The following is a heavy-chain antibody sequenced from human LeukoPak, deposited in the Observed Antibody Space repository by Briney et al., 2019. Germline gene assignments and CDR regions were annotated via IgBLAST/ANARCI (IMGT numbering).Heavy chain of an antibody. CDR1: GFTFSSYW. D-gene: IGHD4/OR15-4a*01. J-gene: IGHJ2*01. CDR2: IKQDGSEK. Sequence: GGSLRLSCAASGFTFSSYWMSWVRQAPGKGLEWVANIKQDGSEKYYVDSVKGRFTISRDNAKNSLYLQMNSLRAEDTAVYYCAGDRDGVKVPWYFDLWGRGTLVTVSS. CDR3: AGDRDGVKVPWYFDL. V-gene: IGHV3-7*03.